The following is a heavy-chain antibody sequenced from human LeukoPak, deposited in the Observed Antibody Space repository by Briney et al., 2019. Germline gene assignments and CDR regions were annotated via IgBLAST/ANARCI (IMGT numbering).Heavy chain of an antibody. V-gene: IGHV4-39*01. CDR2: IYYSGST. CDR1: GGSISSSSYY. CDR3: ARRGSGTVTTFHY. J-gene: IGHJ4*02. Sequence: KPSETLSLTCTVSGGSISSSSYYWGWIRQPPGKGLEWIGSIYYSGSTYYNPSLKSRVTISVDTSKNQFSLKLSSVTAADTAVYYCARRGSGTVTTFHYWGQGTLVTVSS. D-gene: IGHD4-17*01.